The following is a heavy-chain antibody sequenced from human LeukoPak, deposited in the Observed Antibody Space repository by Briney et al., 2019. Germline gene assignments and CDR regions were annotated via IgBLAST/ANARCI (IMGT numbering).Heavy chain of an antibody. CDR2: IIPILGMA. CDR1: GGTFSSYA. Sequence: ASVKVSCKASGGTFSSYAISWVRQAPGQGLEWMGKIIPILGMANYAQKFQGRVTITADKSTSTAYMELSSLRSEDTAVYYCASSIAAAGHYYYYGMDVWGQGTTVTVSS. D-gene: IGHD6-13*01. CDR3: ASSIAAAGHYYYYGMDV. J-gene: IGHJ6*02. V-gene: IGHV1-69*04.